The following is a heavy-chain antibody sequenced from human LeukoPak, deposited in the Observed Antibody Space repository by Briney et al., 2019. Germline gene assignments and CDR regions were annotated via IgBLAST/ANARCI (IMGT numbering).Heavy chain of an antibody. CDR2: ITGSGGTT. Sequence: GGSLRLSCAASGFTFSSYAMSWVRQAPGKGLEWVSGITGSGGTTYYADSVKGRFTISRDNSNNTLYLQMNSLRAEDTAVYHCAKIAIVSRVSNGYCDYWGQGTLVTVSS. D-gene: IGHD5/OR15-5a*01. CDR3: AKIAIVSRVSNGYCDY. V-gene: IGHV3-23*01. CDR1: GFTFSSYA. J-gene: IGHJ4*02.